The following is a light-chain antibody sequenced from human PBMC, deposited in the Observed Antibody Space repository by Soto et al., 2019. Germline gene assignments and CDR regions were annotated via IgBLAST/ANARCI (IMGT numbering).Light chain of an antibody. J-gene: IGKJ3*01. CDR2: VAS. V-gene: IGKV3-20*01. CDR1: QSVSSSY. CDR3: QQYGSSPRT. Sequence: EIVLTQSPGTLSLSPGERATLSCRASQSVSSSYLAWYQQKPGQAPRLLIYVASSRASGIPDRFSGSGSGTDFTLTISRLEPEDFAVYSCQQYGSSPRTFGPGTKVDI.